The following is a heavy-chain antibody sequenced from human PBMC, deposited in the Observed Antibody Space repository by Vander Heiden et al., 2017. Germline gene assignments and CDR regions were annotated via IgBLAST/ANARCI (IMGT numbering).Heavy chain of an antibody. CDR3: ARESLEAFDI. J-gene: IGHJ3*02. Sequence: QVVESGGGLVKPGESLRLPCTASGFTFSTYSMNWVRQAPGKGLEWVSSIGGSSSSIYYADSVKGRFTISRDNAKSSLYLQMNSLRAEDTAVYYCARESLEAFDIWGQGTLVTVSS. D-gene: IGHD3-16*02. CDR1: GFTFSTYS. CDR2: IGGSSSSI. V-gene: IGHV3-21*01.